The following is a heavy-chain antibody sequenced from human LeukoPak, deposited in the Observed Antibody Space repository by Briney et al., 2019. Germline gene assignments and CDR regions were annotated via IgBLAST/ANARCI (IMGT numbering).Heavy chain of an antibody. CDR1: GFTFDDYG. CDR2: INWNGGST. V-gene: IGHV3-20*04. CDR3: ARSVAASRDY. J-gene: IGHJ4*02. Sequence: GGSLRLSCAASGFTFDDYGMSWVRQAPRKGLEWVSGINWNGGSTGYADSVKGRFTISRDNAKNSLYLQMNSLRAEDKALYYCARSVAASRDYWGQGTLVTVSS. D-gene: IGHD2-15*01.